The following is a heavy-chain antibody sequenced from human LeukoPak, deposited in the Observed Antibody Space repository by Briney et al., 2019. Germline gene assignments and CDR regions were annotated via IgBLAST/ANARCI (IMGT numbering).Heavy chain of an antibody. D-gene: IGHD3-22*01. V-gene: IGHV3-15*01. Sequence: DPGGSLRPSCAASGFTFRNAWMTWVRQAPGQGLEWVGRIKSKTDGGTTDYAAPVKVRFTISRDDSKNTLYLQMNSLKTEDTALYYCTTTYNYDSSGSIVDYWGQGTLVTVSS. CDR2: IKSKTDGGTT. CDR3: TTTYNYDSSGSIVDY. CDR1: GFTFRNAW. J-gene: IGHJ4*02.